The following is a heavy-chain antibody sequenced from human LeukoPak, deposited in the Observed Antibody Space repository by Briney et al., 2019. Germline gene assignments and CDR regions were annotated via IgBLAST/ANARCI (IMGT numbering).Heavy chain of an antibody. CDR2: ISSSSSYI. J-gene: IGHJ3*02. D-gene: IGHD6-19*01. V-gene: IGHV3-21*04. Sequence: GGSLRLSCAASGFTFSSYAMSWVRQAPGKGLEWVSSISSSSSYIYYADSVKGRFTISRDNAKNSLYLQMNSLRAEDTALYYCAKDIGYSSGWLRAFDIWGQGTMVTVSS. CDR1: GFTFSSYA. CDR3: AKDIGYSSGWLRAFDI.